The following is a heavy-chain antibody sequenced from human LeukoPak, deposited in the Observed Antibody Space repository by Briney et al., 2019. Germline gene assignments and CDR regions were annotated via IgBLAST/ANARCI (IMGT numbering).Heavy chain of an antibody. CDR2: ITSSGRII. V-gene: IGHV3-48*03. D-gene: IGHD3-10*01. Sequence: GGSLRLSCAASGFTFSSYEMTWVRQAPGKGLEWVAYITSSGRIIYYADSVKGRFTISRDNAKNSLYLQMNSLRAEDTAVYYCASTGGYGSGTYDYYYFGMDVWGQGTTVTVSS. J-gene: IGHJ6*02. CDR3: ASTGGYGSGTYDYYYFGMDV. CDR1: GFTFSSYE.